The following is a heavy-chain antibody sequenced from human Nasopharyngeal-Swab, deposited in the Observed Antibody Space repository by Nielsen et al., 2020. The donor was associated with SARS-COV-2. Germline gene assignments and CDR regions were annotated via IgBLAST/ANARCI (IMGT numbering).Heavy chain of an antibody. J-gene: IGHJ4*02. Sequence: SLKISCAASGFTFDDYAMHWVRQAPGKGLEWVSGISWNSGSIGYADSVKGRFTISRDNAKNSLYLQMNSLRAEDTALYYCAKDIELDSYGFVYWGQGTLVTVSS. CDR1: GFTFDDYA. D-gene: IGHD5-18*01. CDR3: AKDIELDSYGFVY. V-gene: IGHV3-9*01. CDR2: ISWNSGSI.